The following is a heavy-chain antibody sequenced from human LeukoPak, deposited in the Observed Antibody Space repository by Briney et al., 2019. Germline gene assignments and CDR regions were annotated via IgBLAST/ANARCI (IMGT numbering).Heavy chain of an antibody. CDR1: GGTFSSYA. Sequence: SVKVSCKASGGTFSSYAISRVRQAPGQGLEWMGRIIPIFGIANYAQKFQGRVTITADKSTSTAYMELSSLRSEGTAVYYCARDSSSWVFDPWGQGTLVTVSS. CDR2: IIPIFGIA. J-gene: IGHJ5*02. D-gene: IGHD6-13*01. CDR3: ARDSSSWVFDP. V-gene: IGHV1-69*04.